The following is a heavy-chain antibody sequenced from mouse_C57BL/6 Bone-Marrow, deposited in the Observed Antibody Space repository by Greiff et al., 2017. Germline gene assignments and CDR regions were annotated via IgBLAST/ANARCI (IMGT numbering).Heavy chain of an antibody. CDR2: INPSSGYT. CDR1: GYTFTSYT. J-gene: IGHJ4*01. CDR3: ARRNYAMDY. V-gene: IGHV1-4*01. Sequence: QVQLKESGAELARPGASVKMSCKASGYTFTSYTMHWVKQRPGQGLEWIGYINPSSGYTKYNQKFKDKATLTADKSSSTAYMQLSSLTSEDAAVYYCARRNYAMDYWGQGTSVTVSS.